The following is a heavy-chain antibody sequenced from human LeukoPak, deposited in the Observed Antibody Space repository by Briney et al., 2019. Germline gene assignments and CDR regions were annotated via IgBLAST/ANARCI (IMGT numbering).Heavy chain of an antibody. V-gene: IGHV1-69*04. J-gene: IGHJ4*02. CDR1: GGTFSSYA. D-gene: IGHD6-13*01. Sequence: SVKVSCKASGGTFSSYAISWVRQAPGQGLEWMGRIIPILGIANYAQKFQGRVTITADKSTSTAYMELSSLRSEDTAVYYCARASRIAALLDYWGQGTLVTVSS. CDR3: ARASRIAALLDY. CDR2: IIPILGIA.